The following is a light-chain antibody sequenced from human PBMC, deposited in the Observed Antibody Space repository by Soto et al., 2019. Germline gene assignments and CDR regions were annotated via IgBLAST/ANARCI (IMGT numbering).Light chain of an antibody. V-gene: IGKV1-8*01. CDR1: QGISSY. Sequence: IRMTQSPSSFSASTGERVTITCRASQGISSYFAWYQQKPGKAPTLLINAASTVQGGVPSSCSGSGSGTEFTLPISSLQSEEYGTYFCQQYYRYSPTFGGGTKVEIK. CDR3: QQYYRYSPT. J-gene: IGKJ4*01. CDR2: AAS.